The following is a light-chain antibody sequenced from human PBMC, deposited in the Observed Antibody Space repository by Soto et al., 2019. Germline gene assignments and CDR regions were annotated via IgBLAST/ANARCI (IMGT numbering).Light chain of an antibody. CDR3: QSYDSSLSGYVV. V-gene: IGLV1-40*01. CDR1: SSNIGAGYD. Sequence: QSALTQSPSVSGAPGQRVTISCTGSSSNIGAGYDVHWYRQLPGTAPKLLIYGNTNRPSGVPDRFSGSKSGTSASLAITGLQAEDEADYYCQSYDSSLSGYVVFGGGTQLTVL. CDR2: GNT. J-gene: IGLJ2*01.